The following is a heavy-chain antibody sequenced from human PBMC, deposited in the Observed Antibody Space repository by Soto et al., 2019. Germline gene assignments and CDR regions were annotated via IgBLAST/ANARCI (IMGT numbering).Heavy chain of an antibody. CDR1: GFTFINAW. V-gene: IGHV3-15*01. D-gene: IGHD4-4*01. CDR3: TTNAVTGFFGYYYYMDV. Sequence: PGGSLRLTCAASGFTFINAWMSWVRQAPGKGLEWVGRIKSKTDGGTTDYAAPVKGRFTISRDDSKNTLYLQMNSLKTEDTAVYYCTTNAVTGFFGYYYYMDVWGKGTTVTVSS. CDR2: IKSKTDGGTT. J-gene: IGHJ6*03.